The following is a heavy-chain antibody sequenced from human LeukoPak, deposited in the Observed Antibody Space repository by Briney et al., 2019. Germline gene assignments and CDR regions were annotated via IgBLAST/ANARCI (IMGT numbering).Heavy chain of an antibody. CDR3: AKSPSGSSWPSIDY. CDR1: GFTFSSYA. D-gene: IGHD6-13*01. V-gene: IGHV3-23*01. J-gene: IGHJ4*02. CDR2: ISGSGGST. Sequence: GGSLRLSCAASGFTFSSYAMSWVRQAPGKGLGCVSPISGSGGSTYYADSVKGRFTVSRDNTKNTLYLQMDRLRAEDTAVYYCAKSPSGSSWPSIDYWGQGTLVTVSS.